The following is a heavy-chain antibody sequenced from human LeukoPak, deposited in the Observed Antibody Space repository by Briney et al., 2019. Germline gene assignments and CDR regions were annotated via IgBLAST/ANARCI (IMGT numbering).Heavy chain of an antibody. J-gene: IGHJ3*02. D-gene: IGHD2-15*01. CDR1: GGTFSSYA. Sequence: SVTVSCKASGGTFSSYAISWVRQAPGQGLEWMGGIIPIFGTANYAQKFQGRVTITADESTSTAYMELSSLRSEDTAVYYCASRYCSGGSCYSSAVQTNDAFDIWGQGTMVTVSS. CDR2: IIPIFGTA. V-gene: IGHV1-69*01. CDR3: ASRYCSGGSCYSSAVQTNDAFDI.